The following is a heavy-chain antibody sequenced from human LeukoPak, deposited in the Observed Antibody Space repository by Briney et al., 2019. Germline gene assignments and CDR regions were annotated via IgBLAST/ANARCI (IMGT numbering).Heavy chain of an antibody. CDR1: GFTFSSYA. V-gene: IGHV3-23*01. D-gene: IGHD2-15*01. J-gene: IGHJ6*02. Sequence: GGSLRLSCAASGFTFSSYAMSWVRQAPGKGLEWVSAISGSGGSTYYADSVKGRFTISRDNAKNSLYLQMNSLRAEDTAVYYCARDFGGYYYYYYGMDVWGQGTTVTVSS. CDR2: ISGSGGST. CDR3: ARDFGGYYYYYYGMDV.